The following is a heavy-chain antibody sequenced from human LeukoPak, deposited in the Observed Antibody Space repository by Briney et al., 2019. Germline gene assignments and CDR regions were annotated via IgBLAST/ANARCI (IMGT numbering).Heavy chain of an antibody. CDR3: ARDDGVSRTDKWYLDF. CDR1: GFSFSRYN. CDR2: ISSDSKTR. Sequence: GGSLRLSCAASGFSFSRYNKNWGRHAPGKGLGLLSYISSDSKTRYYADSVKRRFTISRDNAKNSLFLQMTSLRADDAAVYYCARDDGVSRTDKWYLDFWGQSTSVSVSS. D-gene: IGHD2-15*01. V-gene: IGHV3-48*01. J-gene: IGHJ1*01.